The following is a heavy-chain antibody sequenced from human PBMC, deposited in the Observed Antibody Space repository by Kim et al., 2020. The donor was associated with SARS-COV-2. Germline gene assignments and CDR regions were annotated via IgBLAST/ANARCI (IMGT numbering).Heavy chain of an antibody. CDR3: AMGIVGATLDY. Sequence: TSSADSVKGRFTISSDNSKNSLYLQMNSLRTDDTALYYCAMGIVGATLDYWGQGTLVTVSS. D-gene: IGHD1-26*01. V-gene: IGHV3-43*01. J-gene: IGHJ4*02. CDR2: T.